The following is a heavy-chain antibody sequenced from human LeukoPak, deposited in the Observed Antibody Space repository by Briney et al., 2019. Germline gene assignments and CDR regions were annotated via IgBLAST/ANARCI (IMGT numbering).Heavy chain of an antibody. J-gene: IGHJ4*02. CDR2: IYYSGST. CDR3: ARGSLDSSGYYFDY. Sequence: SETLSLTCTVSGGSISSGGYSWSWIRQHPGKGLEWIGYIYYSGSTYYNPSLKSRVTISVDTSKNQFSLKLSSVTAADTAVYYCARGSLDSSGYYFDYWGQGTLVTVSS. D-gene: IGHD3-22*01. V-gene: IGHV4-31*03. CDR1: GGSISSGGYS.